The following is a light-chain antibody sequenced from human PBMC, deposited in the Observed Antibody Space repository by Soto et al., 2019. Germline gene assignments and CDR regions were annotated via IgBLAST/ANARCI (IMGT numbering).Light chain of an antibody. Sequence: DIQMTQSPSTLSASVGDRVTITCRASQSISSWLAWYQQKPGKAPKVLIHKASDLDSGVPSRFSGSGSGTEFTLTISSLQPDDLGTYYCQQYKHYSQATFGQGTKLEIK. CDR1: QSISSW. J-gene: IGKJ2*01. CDR2: KAS. V-gene: IGKV1-5*03. CDR3: QQYKHYSQAT.